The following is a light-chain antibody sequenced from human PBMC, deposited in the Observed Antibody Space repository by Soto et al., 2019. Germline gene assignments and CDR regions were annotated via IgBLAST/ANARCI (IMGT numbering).Light chain of an antibody. Sequence: SYELTQASSMLLDPGQTARMTCRGDNIGRKTVHWYQQKPGQAPVLVMYNDNERPSGIPERFSGSNTGSTATLTISGVEAADEADYHCQVWDGRNDRIFGGGTKLTVL. J-gene: IGLJ2*01. CDR2: NDN. CDR1: NIGRKT. CDR3: QVWDGRNDRI. V-gene: IGLV3-21*04.